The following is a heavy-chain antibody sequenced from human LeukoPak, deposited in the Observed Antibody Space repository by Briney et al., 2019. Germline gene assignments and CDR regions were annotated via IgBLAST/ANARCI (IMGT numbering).Heavy chain of an antibody. CDR3: ARDYGDYYFDS. Sequence: SETLSLTCTASGGSISSSSYYWGWVRQPPGKGLEWIGNIYYSGSTYYNPSLKSRVTISVDTSKNQFSLKLSSVTAADTAVYYCARDYGDYYFDSWGQGTLVTVSS. CDR1: GGSISSSSYY. V-gene: IGHV4-39*02. CDR2: IYYSGST. J-gene: IGHJ4*02. D-gene: IGHD4-17*01.